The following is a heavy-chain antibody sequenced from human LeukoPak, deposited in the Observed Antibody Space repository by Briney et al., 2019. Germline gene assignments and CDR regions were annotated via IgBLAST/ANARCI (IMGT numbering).Heavy chain of an antibody. CDR3: ARDAEVGTLFGVLSRYNWFDP. V-gene: IGHV3-7*01. Sequence: GGSPRLSCAASGFSFNYFWMSWVRQAPGKGLEWVANIKQDGTEKYYADSVKGRFTISRDNAKKSLYLQMNSLRAEDTTVYYCARDAEVGTLFGVLSRYNWFDPWGQGALVTVSS. J-gene: IGHJ5*02. D-gene: IGHD3-3*01. CDR2: IKQDGTEK. CDR1: GFSFNYFW.